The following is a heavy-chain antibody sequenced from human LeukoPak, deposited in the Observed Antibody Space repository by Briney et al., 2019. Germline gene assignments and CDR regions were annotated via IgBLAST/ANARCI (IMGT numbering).Heavy chain of an antibody. CDR2: IKQDGSEK. J-gene: IGHJ4*02. CDR3: ARDPVRGYSGYEGDY. CDR1: GCTFSSYW. Sequence: GGSLRLSCAASGCTFSSYWMSWVRQAPGKGLEWVANIKQDGSEKYYVDSVKGRFTISRDNAKNSLYLQMNSLRAEDTAVYYCARDPVRGYSGYEGDYWGQGTLVTVSS. V-gene: IGHV3-7*01. D-gene: IGHD5-12*01.